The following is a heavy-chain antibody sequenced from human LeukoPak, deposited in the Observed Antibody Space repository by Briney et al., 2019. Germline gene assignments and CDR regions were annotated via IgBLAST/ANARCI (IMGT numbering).Heavy chain of an antibody. Sequence: SETLSLTCSVSPDSISSSSHYWGWIRQPPGRGLEWVGSIYYSGRTYYNPSLQSRVTISVDTSKNQFSLKLDSVTAADTAVFYGARQPGLAAFDIWGQGTLVTVSS. V-gene: IGHV4-39*01. CDR3: ARQPGLAAFDI. CDR2: IYYSGRT. CDR1: PDSISSSSHY. J-gene: IGHJ3*02.